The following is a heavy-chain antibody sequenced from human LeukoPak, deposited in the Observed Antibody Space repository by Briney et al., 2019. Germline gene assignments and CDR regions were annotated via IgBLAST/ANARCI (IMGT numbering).Heavy chain of an antibody. V-gene: IGHV3-30*18. J-gene: IGHJ4*02. Sequence: GGSLRLSCAASGFTSSSYGMHWVRQAPGKGLEWVAVISYDGSNKYYADSVKGRFTISRDNSKNTLYLQMNSLRAEDTAVYYCAKDWKGYSGYVPFDYWGQGTLVTVSS. CDR1: GFTSSSYG. CDR3: AKDWKGYSGYVPFDY. D-gene: IGHD5-12*01. CDR2: ISYDGSNK.